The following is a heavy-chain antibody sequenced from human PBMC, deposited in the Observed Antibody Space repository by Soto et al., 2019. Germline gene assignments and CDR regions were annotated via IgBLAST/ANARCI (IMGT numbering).Heavy chain of an antibody. CDR1: GFTVSSNY. J-gene: IGHJ5*02. V-gene: IGHV3-66*04. Sequence: GGSLRLSCAASGFTVSSNYMSWVRQAPGKGLEWVSVMYSGGSTYYADSVKGRFTISRDNSKNTLYLQMNSLRAEDTAVYYCAGHIVLLPAATSSARLDPCGQGSLVPVSS. D-gene: IGHD2-2*01. CDR2: MYSGGST. CDR3: AGHIVLLPAATSSARLDP.